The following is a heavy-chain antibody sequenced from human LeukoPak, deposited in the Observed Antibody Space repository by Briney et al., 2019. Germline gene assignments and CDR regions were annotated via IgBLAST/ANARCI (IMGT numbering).Heavy chain of an antibody. CDR2: ISSSSSYI. CDR1: GFTFSSYS. Sequence: GGSLRLSCAASGFTFSSYSMNWVRQAPGKGLEWVSSISSSSSYIYYADSVKGRFTIARDNAKNSLYLQMNSLRAADTAVYYCASPGDLQFTISYYWGQGTLVTVSS. V-gene: IGHV3-21*01. J-gene: IGHJ4*02. D-gene: IGHD3-3*01. CDR3: ASPGDLQFTISYY.